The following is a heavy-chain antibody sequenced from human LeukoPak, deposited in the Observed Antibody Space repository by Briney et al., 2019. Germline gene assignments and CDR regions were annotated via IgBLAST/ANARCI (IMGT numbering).Heavy chain of an antibody. CDR1: GGSISNYYY. CDR3: ARGEMATTPFSDY. Sequence: SETLSLTCPVSGGSISNYYYWTWIRQPPRKGLEGIVYVYYTGSTNFNPSLKSGVTMSLDTSRTQSSLKLTSLPAADPAVYYCARGEMATTPFSDYWGQGTLVTVSS. D-gene: IGHD5-24*01. V-gene: IGHV4-59*01. CDR2: VYYTGST. J-gene: IGHJ4*02.